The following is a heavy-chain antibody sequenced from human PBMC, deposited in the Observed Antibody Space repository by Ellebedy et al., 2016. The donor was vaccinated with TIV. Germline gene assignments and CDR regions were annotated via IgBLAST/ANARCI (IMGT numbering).Heavy chain of an antibody. Sequence: GGSLRLSXAASGFTFADYAIHWVRQAPGKGLEWVAVISYDGSNQYYADSVKGRFTISRDNSENTLYLQMNSLRAEDTALYYCARMNSGSYAWFDPWGQGTLVTVSS. CDR1: GFTFADYA. D-gene: IGHD1-26*01. J-gene: IGHJ5*02. CDR2: ISYDGSNQ. CDR3: ARMNSGSYAWFDP. V-gene: IGHV3-30*04.